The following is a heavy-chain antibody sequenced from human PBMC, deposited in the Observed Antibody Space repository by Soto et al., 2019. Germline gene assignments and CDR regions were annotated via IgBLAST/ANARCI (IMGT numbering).Heavy chain of an antibody. J-gene: IGHJ4*02. CDR3: ARDPLRRRNVGFDH. CDR1: GFTFSRYG. D-gene: IGHD1-1*01. V-gene: IGHV3-33*01. Sequence: QVQLVESGGGVVQPGRSLRLSCAASGFTFSRYGMHWVRQAPGKGLERVAGIWYDGTKKYYAVSVQGRFTISRDTSKNPLYLQMTSLRAEDTAVYYCARDPLRRRNVGFDHWGQGTLVTVSS. CDR2: IWYDGTKK.